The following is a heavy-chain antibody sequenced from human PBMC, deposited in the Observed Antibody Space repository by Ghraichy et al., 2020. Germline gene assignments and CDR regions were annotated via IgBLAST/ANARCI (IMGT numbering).Heavy chain of an antibody. J-gene: IGHJ6*02. Sequence: LSLTCAASGFTFSSYAMSWVRQAPGKGLEWVSAISGSGGSTYYADSGKGRFTISRDNSKNKLYLQMNSLRAEDTAVYYCAKDLAVAGTDYYYGMDVWGQGTTVTVSS. CDR3: AKDLAVAGTDYYYGMDV. CDR2: ISGSGGST. CDR1: GFTFSSYA. V-gene: IGHV3-23*01. D-gene: IGHD6-19*01.